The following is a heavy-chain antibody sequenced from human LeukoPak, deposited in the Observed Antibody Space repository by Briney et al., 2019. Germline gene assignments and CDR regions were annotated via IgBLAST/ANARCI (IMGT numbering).Heavy chain of an antibody. CDR1: GGTFSSYA. D-gene: IGHD3-9*01. J-gene: IGHJ4*02. Sequence: AASVKVSCKASGGTFSSYAISRVRQAPGQGLEWMGGIIPIFGTANYAQKFQGRVTITADESTSTAYMELSSLRSEDTAVYYCARSRARYFDWLLHFDYWGQGTLVTVSS. CDR2: IIPIFGTA. CDR3: ARSRARYFDWLLHFDY. V-gene: IGHV1-69*13.